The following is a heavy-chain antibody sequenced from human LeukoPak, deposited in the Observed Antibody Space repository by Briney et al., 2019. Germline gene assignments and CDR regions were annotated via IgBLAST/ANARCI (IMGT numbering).Heavy chain of an antibody. CDR2: IYSGGST. V-gene: IGHV3-53*01. CDR3: ARIAVAGTNWFDP. J-gene: IGHJ5*02. Sequence: LPGGSLRLSCAASGFTFSSYAMSWVRQAPGKGLEWVSVIYSGGSTYYADSVKGRFTISRDNFKNTLYLQMNSLRAEDTAVYYCARIAVAGTNWFDPWGQGTLVTVSS. D-gene: IGHD6-19*01. CDR1: GFTFSSYA.